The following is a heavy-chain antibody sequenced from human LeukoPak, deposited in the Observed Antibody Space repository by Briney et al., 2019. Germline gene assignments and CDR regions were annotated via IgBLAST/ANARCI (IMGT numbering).Heavy chain of an antibody. CDR1: GGSFSGYY. CDR3: ARGYFDWFLDN. J-gene: IGHJ4*02. D-gene: IGHD3-9*01. Sequence: SETLSLTCAVYGGSFSGYYWSWIRQPPGKGLEWIGEINHSGSTNYNPSLQSRVTISVDTSKNQFSLKLSSVTAADTAVYYCARGYFDWFLDNWGQGTLVTVSS. CDR2: INHSGST. V-gene: IGHV4-34*01.